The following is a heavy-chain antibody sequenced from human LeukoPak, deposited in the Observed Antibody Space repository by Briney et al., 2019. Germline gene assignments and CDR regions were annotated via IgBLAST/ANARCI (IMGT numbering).Heavy chain of an antibody. D-gene: IGHD3-16*01. CDR3: ARVIVFMSTGPHLDY. CDR2: ISGNGGST. J-gene: IGHJ4*02. Sequence: GGSLRLSCAASGFTFSSYAMSWVRQAPGQGLEWVSGISGNGGSTYYADSVKGRFTISRDNSKNTLFLQMSSLRAEDTAVYYCARVIVFMSTGPHLDYWGQGTLAIVPS. V-gene: IGHV3-23*01. CDR1: GFTFSSYA.